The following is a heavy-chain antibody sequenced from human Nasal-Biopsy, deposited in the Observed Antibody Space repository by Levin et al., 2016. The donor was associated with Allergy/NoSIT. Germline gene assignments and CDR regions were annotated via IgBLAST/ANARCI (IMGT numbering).Heavy chain of an antibody. CDR3: ARYGAYSGRQPDDAFDI. CDR1: GYSISRGYW. D-gene: IGHD6-19*01. Sequence: SETLSLTCTVSGYSISRGYWWGWVRQPPGKGLEWIGHGGTSSYKSSLESRVTISLDTSKNQFSLELTSVTAADTAVYYCARYGAYSGRQPDDAFDIWGPGTMVIVSS. CDR2: GGTS. V-gene: IGHV4-38-2*02. J-gene: IGHJ3*02.